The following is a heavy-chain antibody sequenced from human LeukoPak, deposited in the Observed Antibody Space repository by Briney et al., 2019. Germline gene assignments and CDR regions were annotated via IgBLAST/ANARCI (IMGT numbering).Heavy chain of an antibody. D-gene: IGHD6-19*01. V-gene: IGHV3-21*01. CDR3: ARAAEGRRNWFDP. J-gene: IGHJ5*02. Sequence: GGSLRLSCAVSGFTFSNYAVSWVRQAPGKGLEWVSSISSSSSYIYYADSVKGRFTISRDNAKNSLYLQMNSLRAEDTAVYYCARAAEGRRNWFDPWGQGTLVTVSS. CDR1: GFTFSNYA. CDR2: ISSSSSYI.